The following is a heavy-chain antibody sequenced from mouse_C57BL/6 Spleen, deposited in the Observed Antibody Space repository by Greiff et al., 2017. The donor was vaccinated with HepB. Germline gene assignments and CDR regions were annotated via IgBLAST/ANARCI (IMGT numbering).Heavy chain of an antibody. J-gene: IGHJ2*01. D-gene: IGHD2-4*01. V-gene: IGHV1-81*01. CDR1: GYTFTSYG. CDR3: ARRYDYDGYYFDY. Sequence: QVHVKQSGAELARPGASVKLSCKASGYTFTSYGISWVKQRTGQGLEWIGEIYPRSGNTYYNEKFKGKATLTADKSSSTAYMELRSLTSEDSAVYFCARRYDYDGYYFDYWGQGTTLTVSS. CDR2: IYPRSGNT.